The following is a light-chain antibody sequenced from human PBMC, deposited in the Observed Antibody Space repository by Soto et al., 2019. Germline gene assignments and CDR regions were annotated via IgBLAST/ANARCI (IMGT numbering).Light chain of an antibody. CDR2: DAS. CDR3: QQRSNWLT. V-gene: IGKV3-11*01. CDR1: QSVSSY. J-gene: IGKJ4*01. Sequence: NVLTQSPGAVSLSQGERATLSCRASQSVSSYLAWYQQKPGQAPRLLIYDASNRATGIPARFSGSGSGTDFTLTISSLEPEDFAVYYCQQRSNWLTFAGGTKVDI.